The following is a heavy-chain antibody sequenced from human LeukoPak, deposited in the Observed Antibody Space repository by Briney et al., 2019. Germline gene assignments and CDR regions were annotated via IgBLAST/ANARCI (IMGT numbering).Heavy chain of an antibody. CDR1: GGSISSRPYS. J-gene: IGHJ4*02. D-gene: IGHD3-3*01. CDR2: IIDDGST. V-gene: IGHV4-39*07. Sequence: SETLSLTCTVSGGSISSRPYSWGWIRQPPGKGLEWIGEIIDDGSTKYNSSLKSRVTISLDTSKNQFSLILRSVTAADTAMYFCARGLASGYPPIPFDYWGQGTLVTVTS. CDR3: ARGLASGYPPIPFDY.